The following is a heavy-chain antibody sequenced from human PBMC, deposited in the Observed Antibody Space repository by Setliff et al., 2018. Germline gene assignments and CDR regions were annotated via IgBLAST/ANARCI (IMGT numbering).Heavy chain of an antibody. D-gene: IGHD3-22*01. CDR1: GGSISSYY. CDR2: IYYSGST. J-gene: IGHJ4*02. Sequence: ETLSLTCTVSGGSISSYYWSWIRQPPGKGLEWIGYIYYSGSTNYNPSLKSRVTISVDTSKNQFSLKLSSVTAADTAVYYCARGQSDYYDSSGYYYDYWGQGTLVTVSS. V-gene: IGHV4-59*08. CDR3: ARGQSDYYDSSGYYYDY.